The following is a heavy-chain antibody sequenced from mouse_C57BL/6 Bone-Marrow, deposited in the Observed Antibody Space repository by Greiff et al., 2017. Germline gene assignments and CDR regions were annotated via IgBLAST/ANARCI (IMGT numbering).Heavy chain of an antibody. Sequence: VQLQQSGAELVRPGASVKLSCTASGFNIKDDYMHWVKQRPEQGLEWIGWIDPENGDTEYASKFQGKATITADTSSNPAYLQLSSLTSEDTAVYYCTLIYYDYDPAWFAYWGQGTLVTVSA. CDR1: GFNIKDDY. CDR2: IDPENGDT. J-gene: IGHJ3*01. V-gene: IGHV14-4*01. D-gene: IGHD2-4*01. CDR3: TLIYYDYDPAWFAY.